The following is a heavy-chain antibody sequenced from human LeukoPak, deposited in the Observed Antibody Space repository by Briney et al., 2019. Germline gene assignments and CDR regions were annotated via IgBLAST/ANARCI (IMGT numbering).Heavy chain of an antibody. CDR3: ARDPMVRGAGAFDI. D-gene: IGHD3-10*01. CDR1: GYSISSGYY. CDR2: IYHSGST. J-gene: IGHJ3*02. V-gene: IGHV4-38-2*02. Sequence: PSETLSLTCAVSGYSISSGYYWGWIRQPPGKGLEWIGSIYHSGSTCYNLSLKSRVTISVDTSKNQFSLKLSSVTAADTAVYYCARDPMVRGAGAFDIWGQGTMVTVSS.